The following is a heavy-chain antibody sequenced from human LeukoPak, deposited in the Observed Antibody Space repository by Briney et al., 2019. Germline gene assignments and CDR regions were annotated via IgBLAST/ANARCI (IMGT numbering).Heavy chain of an antibody. D-gene: IGHD3-3*01. V-gene: IGHV3-53*01. J-gene: IGHJ6*02. CDR3: ARDRAYYDFWSGYSHGMDV. Sequence: GGSLRLSCAASGFTFDDYAMHWVRQAPGKGLEWVSVIYSGGSTYYADSVKGRFTFSRDDSKNTLFLQMNSLGAEDTAVYYCARDRAYYDFWSGYSHGMDVWGQGTTVTVSS. CDR1: GFTFDDYA. CDR2: IYSGGST.